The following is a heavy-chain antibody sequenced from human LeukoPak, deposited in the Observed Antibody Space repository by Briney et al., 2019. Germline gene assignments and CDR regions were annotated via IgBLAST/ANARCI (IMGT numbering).Heavy chain of an antibody. CDR3: ARDADFWSGSGV. J-gene: IGHJ6*02. V-gene: IGHV4-39*07. CDR2: IYYSGST. CDR1: GGSISSSSYY. D-gene: IGHD3-3*01. Sequence: SETLSLTCTVSGGSISSSSYYWGWIRQPPGKGLEWIGSIYYSGSTYYNPSLKSRVTISVDTSKNQFSLKLSSVTAADTAVYYCARDADFWSGSGVWGQGTTVTVSS.